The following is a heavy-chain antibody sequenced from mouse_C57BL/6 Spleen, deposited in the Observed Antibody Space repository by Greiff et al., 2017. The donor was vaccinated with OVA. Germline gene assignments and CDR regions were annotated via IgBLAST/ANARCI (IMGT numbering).Heavy chain of an antibody. CDR2: IHPSDSDT. CDR3: AIEEGYYGSSPYFDY. D-gene: IGHD1-1*01. J-gene: IGHJ2*01. V-gene: IGHV1-74*01. CDR1: GYTFTSYW. Sequence: VKLQQPGAELVKPGASVKVSCKASGYTFTSYWMHWVKQRPGQGLEWIGRIHPSDSDTNYNQKFKGKATLTVDKSSSTAYMQLSSLTSEDSAVYYCAIEEGYYGSSPYFDYWGQGTTLTVSS.